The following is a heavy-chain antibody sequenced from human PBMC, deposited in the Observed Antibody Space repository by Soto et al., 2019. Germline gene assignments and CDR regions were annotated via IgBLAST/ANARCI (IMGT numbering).Heavy chain of an antibody. Sequence: XGSLRLSFTASGCTLSNYAMHWVRQAPGKGLEWVALTSYDGNNEYYTDSVKGRFTISRDNSKNTLFLQMNSARPADTALYYCAKDKGVFNWATSYFDDWGQGDLGTVSS. V-gene: IGHV3-30*18. CDR2: TSYDGNNE. CDR3: AKDKGVFNWATSYFDD. D-gene: IGHD1-1*01. J-gene: IGHJ4*02. CDR1: GCTLSNYA.